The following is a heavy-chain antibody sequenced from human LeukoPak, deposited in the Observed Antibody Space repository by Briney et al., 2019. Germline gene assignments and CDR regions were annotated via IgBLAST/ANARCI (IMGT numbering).Heavy chain of an antibody. CDR1: GFTFSSYG. J-gene: IGHJ4*02. V-gene: IGHV3-30*03. D-gene: IGHD6-13*01. CDR3: ARDEGYISPTHFDY. Sequence: GGSLRLSCAASGFTFSSYGMDWVRQAPGKGLEWVAVISYDGSNKYYADSVKGRFTISRDNAKNSLYLQMNSLRAEDTAVYYCARDEGYISPTHFDYWGQGTLVTVSS. CDR2: ISYDGSNK.